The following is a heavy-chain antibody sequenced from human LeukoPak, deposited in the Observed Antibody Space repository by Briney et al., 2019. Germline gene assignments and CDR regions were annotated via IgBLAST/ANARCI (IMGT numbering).Heavy chain of an antibody. D-gene: IGHD2-2*01. J-gene: IGHJ4*02. V-gene: IGHV5-51*01. Sequence: PGESLKISCKGSGYSFTTYWIGWVRLMPGKALEWMGVIYPADSETRYSPPFQGQVTISADRSINSVYLQWSSLKASDTAKYHCVRHGGCSSIRCSEIDNWGLGTLVTVSS. CDR2: IYPADSET. CDR3: VRHGGCSSIRCSEIDN. CDR1: GYSFTTYW.